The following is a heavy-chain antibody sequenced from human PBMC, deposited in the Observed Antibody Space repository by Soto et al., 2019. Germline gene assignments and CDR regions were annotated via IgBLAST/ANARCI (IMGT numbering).Heavy chain of an antibody. D-gene: IGHD6-13*01. CDR1: GFTFSSYG. J-gene: IGHJ6*03. V-gene: IGHV3-33*01. CDR2: IWYDGSNK. CDR3: ARDWEQQLVYYYYYYMDV. Sequence: QVQLVESGGGVVQPGRSLRLSCAASGFTFSSYGMHWVRQAPGKGLEWVAVIWYDGSNKYYADSVKGRFTISRDNSKNTLYRQMNSLRAEDTAVYYCARDWEQQLVYYYYYYMDVWGKGTTVTVSS.